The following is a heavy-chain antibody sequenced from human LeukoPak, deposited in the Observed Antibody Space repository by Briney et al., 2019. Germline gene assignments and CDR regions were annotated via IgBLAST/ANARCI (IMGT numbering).Heavy chain of an antibody. Sequence: MPSETLSLTCTVSGGSISSYYWSWIRQPPGKGLEWIGEFNHSGSTNYNPSLKSRVTISVDTSKNQFSLKLSSVTAADTAVYYCARAGYCSSTSCYELDYWGQGTLVTVSS. CDR3: ARAGYCSSTSCYELDY. CDR1: GGSISSYY. J-gene: IGHJ4*02. CDR2: FNHSGST. V-gene: IGHV4-34*01. D-gene: IGHD2-2*01.